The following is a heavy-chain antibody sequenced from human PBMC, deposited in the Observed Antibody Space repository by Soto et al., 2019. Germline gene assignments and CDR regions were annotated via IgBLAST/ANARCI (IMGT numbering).Heavy chain of an antibody. CDR1: GGSISSSSYD. J-gene: IGHJ6*02. CDR3: ASITRVVVAATRSGYYYGMDV. V-gene: IGHV4-39*01. D-gene: IGHD2-15*01. CDR2: IYYSGST. Sequence: LSLTCTVSGGSISSSSYDWGWIRHPPGKWLEWIGSIYYSGSTYYNPSLKSRVTISVDTSKNQFSLKLSSVTAADTAVYYCASITRVVVAATRSGYYYGMDVWGQGTTVTVSS.